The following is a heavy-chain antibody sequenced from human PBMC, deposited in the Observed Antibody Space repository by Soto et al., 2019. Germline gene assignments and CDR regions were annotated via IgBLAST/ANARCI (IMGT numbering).Heavy chain of an antibody. Sequence: SVTFSCTASCSTFTSSGISLVRQAPGQGLEWMGGIIPIFGTANYAQKFQGRVTITADESTSTAYMELSSLRSEDTAVYYCARARPSLYYYYGMDGWGQGTTVTVSS. J-gene: IGHJ6*02. CDR1: CSTFTSSG. CDR3: ARARPSLYYYYGMDG. CDR2: IIPIFGTA. V-gene: IGHV1-69*01.